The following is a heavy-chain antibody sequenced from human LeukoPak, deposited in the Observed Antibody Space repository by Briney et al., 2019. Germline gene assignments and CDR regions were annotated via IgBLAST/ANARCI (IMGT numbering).Heavy chain of an antibody. V-gene: IGHV1-8*02. CDR3: ARTLRYCSGGSCYLLDY. CDR2: MNPNSGNT. D-gene: IGHD2-15*01. CDR1: GYTFTGYY. J-gene: IGHJ4*02. Sequence: ASVKVSCKASGYTFTGYYMHWVRQAPGQGLEWMGWMNPNSGNTGYAQKFQGRVTMTRNTSISTAYMELSSLRSEDTAVYYCARTLRYCSGGSCYLLDYWGQGTLVTVSS.